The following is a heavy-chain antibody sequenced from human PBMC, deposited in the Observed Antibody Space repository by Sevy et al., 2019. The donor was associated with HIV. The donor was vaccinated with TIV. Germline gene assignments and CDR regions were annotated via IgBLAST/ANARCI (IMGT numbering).Heavy chain of an antibody. CDR1: GFTFSDYA. V-gene: IGHV3-21*01. J-gene: IGHJ6*02. D-gene: IGHD3-3*01. CDR2: ITSGSSYI. CDR3: ARDERILKGRYGMDV. Sequence: GGSLRLSCAASGFTFSDYAINWVRQAPGKGLEWVSFITSGSSYIFYADSVKGRFTISRDNAKNSLYMQMNSLGAEDKAVYYCARDERILKGRYGMDVWGQGTTVTVSS.